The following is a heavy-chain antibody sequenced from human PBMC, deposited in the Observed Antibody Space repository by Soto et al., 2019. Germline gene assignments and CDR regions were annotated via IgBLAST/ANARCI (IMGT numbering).Heavy chain of an antibody. V-gene: IGHV3-23*01. CDR3: AKSPYSDSSGDYYDF. CDR2: IGGRATSA. J-gene: IGHJ4*02. CDR1: GFMFSNYA. D-gene: IGHD3-22*01. Sequence: EVQLLESGGGLVQPGGSLRLSCAASGFMFSNYAMSWVRQAPGKGLEWVSGIGGRATSAYYADSVKGRFAISRDNSYNTLFLQLNSLRAEDTAVYYCAKSPYSDSSGDYYDFWGQGTLVTVSS.